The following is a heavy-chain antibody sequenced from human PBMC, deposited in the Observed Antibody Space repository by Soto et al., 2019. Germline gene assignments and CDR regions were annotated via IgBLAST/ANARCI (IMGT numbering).Heavy chain of an antibody. J-gene: IGHJ6*02. V-gene: IGHV1-18*01. CDR1: GYTFTSYG. CDR2: ISAYNGNT. CDR3: ARFSGGSYNTYYFYYGMDV. D-gene: IGHD2-15*01. Sequence: ASVKVSYKASGYTFTSYGISWVRQAPGQGLDWMGWISAYNGNTKYAQDLQGRVTMTTDTSTSTAYMELRSLRSDDTAVYYCARFSGGSYNTYYFYYGMDVWGQGTTVTVSS.